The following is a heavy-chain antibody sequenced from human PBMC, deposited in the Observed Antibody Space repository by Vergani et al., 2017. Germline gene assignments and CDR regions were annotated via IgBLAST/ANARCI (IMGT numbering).Heavy chain of an antibody. Sequence: EVQLVESGGGLVKPGGSLRLSCAASGFTFSSYSMNWVRQAPGKGLERVSFISSSNSNMYYADSVKGRFTISRDNAKNSLYLQMNSLRAEDRAVYYCAGTSRPPHPYCSSTRSYVSYGMDVWGQGTMVTVSS. D-gene: IGHD2-2*01. CDR2: ISSSNSNM. V-gene: IGHV3-21*01. CDR3: AGTSRPPHPYCSSTRSYVSYGMDV. CDR1: GFTFSSYS. J-gene: IGHJ6*02.